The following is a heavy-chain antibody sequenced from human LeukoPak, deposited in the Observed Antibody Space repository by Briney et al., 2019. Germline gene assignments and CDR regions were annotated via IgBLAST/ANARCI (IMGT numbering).Heavy chain of an antibody. J-gene: IGHJ4*02. D-gene: IGHD3-22*01. CDR2: INPNSGGT. CDR3: ARGSSTYYYDSSGYYDY. Sequence: ASVKLPCKASGYTFTGYYMHWVRQAPGQGLEWMGWINPNSGGTNYAQKLQGRVTMTGDTSISTAYMELSRLRSDDTAVYYCARGSSTYYYDSSGYYDYWGQGTLVTVSS. CDR1: GYTFTGYY. V-gene: IGHV1-2*02.